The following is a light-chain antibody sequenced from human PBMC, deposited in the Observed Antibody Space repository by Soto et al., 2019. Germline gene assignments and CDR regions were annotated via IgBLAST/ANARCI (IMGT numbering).Light chain of an antibody. J-gene: IGLJ1*01. Sequence: QSALTQPASVSGSPGQSITISCTGTSSDVGIYNYVSWYQQHSGKAPKLMIYDVSNRPSGVSNRFSGSKFGNTASLTISGLQAEDEADYYCSSYTSSSTVFGTGTKLTVL. CDR3: SSYTSSSTV. CDR2: DVS. V-gene: IGLV2-14*01. CDR1: SSDVGIYNY.